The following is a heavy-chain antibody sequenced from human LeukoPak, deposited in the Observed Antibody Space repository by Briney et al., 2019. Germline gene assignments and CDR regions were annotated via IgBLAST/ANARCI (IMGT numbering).Heavy chain of an antibody. CDR2: IYYSGST. D-gene: IGHD3-10*01. J-gene: IGHJ3*02. V-gene: IGHV4-39*07. CDR1: GGSISSSSYY. CDR3: ARWLWFGELGGDDAFDI. Sequence: SETLSLTCTVSGGSISSSSYYWGWIRQPPGKGLEWIGSIYYSGSTYYNPSLKSRVTISVDTSKNQFSLKLSSVTAADTAVYYCARWLWFGELGGDDAFDIWGQGTMVTVSS.